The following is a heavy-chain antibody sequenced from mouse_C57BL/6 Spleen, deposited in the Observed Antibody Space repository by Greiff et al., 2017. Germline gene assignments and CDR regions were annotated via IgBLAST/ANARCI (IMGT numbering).Heavy chain of an antibody. CDR2: IYPGNGDT. Sequence: VQLQESGPELVKPGASVKISCKASGYAFSSSWMNWVKQRPGKGLEWIGRIYPGNGDTNYNGKFKGKATLTADKSSSTAYMQLSSLTSEDSAVYFCASPGWYFDGWGTGTTVTVAS. CDR3: ASPGWYFDG. V-gene: IGHV1-82*01. CDR1: GYAFSSSW. J-gene: IGHJ1*03.